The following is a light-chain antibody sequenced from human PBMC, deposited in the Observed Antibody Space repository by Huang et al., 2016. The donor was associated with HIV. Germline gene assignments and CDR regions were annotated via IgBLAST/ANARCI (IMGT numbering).Light chain of an antibody. CDR1: QSINNY. V-gene: IGKV3-15*01. CDR2: GAS. J-gene: IGKJ5*01. Sequence: DIVMTQSPATQSVSPGERVTLSCRASQSINNYLAWYQQKPGQAPRLLIYGASTRVTGIPARFSGSGSGTEFTLTISSLQSEDFAIYYCQQYNTWATFGQGTRLEMK. CDR3: QQYNTWAT.